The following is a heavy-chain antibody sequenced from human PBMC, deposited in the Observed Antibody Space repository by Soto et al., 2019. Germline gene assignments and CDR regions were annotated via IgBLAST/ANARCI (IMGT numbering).Heavy chain of an antibody. D-gene: IGHD5-18*01. J-gene: IGHJ4*02. Sequence: ASVKVSCKASGYTFTSYAMHWVRQAPGQRLEWMGWINAGNGNTKYSQKFQGRVTITRDTSASTAYMELSSLRSEDTAVYYCARYKGRIQRSGGLDYWGQGTLVTVSS. CDR2: INAGNGNT. CDR3: ARYKGRIQRSGGLDY. V-gene: IGHV1-3*01. CDR1: GYTFTSYA.